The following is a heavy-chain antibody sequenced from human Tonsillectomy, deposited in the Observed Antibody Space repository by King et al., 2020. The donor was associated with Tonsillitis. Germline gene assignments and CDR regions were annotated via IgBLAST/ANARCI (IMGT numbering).Heavy chain of an antibody. CDR1: GGSISSYY. CDR2: IYTSGST. J-gene: IGHJ5*02. CDR3: ARVRIRGVTSGWFDP. Sequence: VQLQESGPGLVKPSETLSLTCTVPGGSISSYYWSWIRQPAGKGLEWIGRIYTSGSTNYNPSLKSRVTMSVDTSKNQFSLKLSSVTAADTAVYYCARVRIRGVTSGWFDPWGQGTLVTVSS. D-gene: IGHD3-10*01. V-gene: IGHV4-4*07.